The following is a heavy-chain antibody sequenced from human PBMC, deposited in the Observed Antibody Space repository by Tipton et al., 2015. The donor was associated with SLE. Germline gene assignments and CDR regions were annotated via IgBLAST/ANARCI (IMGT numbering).Heavy chain of an antibody. CDR1: GGSFSGYC. CDR2: INHSGST. Sequence: TLSLTCAVYGGSFSGYCWSWIRQPPGKGLEWIGEINHSGSTNYNPSLKSRVTISVDTSKNQFSLKLSSVTAADTAGYYCARGPGGSYGSGRAFDIWGQGTMVTVSS. V-gene: IGHV4-34*01. CDR3: ARGPGGSYGSGRAFDI. J-gene: IGHJ3*02. D-gene: IGHD5-18*01.